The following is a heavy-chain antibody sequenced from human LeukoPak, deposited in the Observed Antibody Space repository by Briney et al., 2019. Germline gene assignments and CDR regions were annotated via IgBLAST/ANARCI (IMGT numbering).Heavy chain of an antibody. CDR2: ISYDGSNE. Sequence: PGGSLRLSCAASGFTFSSYGMHWVRQAPGKGLECVAVISYDGSNEYYADSVKGRFTISRDNSKNTLYLQMNSLRAEDTAVYYCAKDSSSGPYYFDYWGQGTLVTVSS. D-gene: IGHD6-6*01. CDR3: AKDSSSGPYYFDY. V-gene: IGHV3-30*18. CDR1: GFTFSSYG. J-gene: IGHJ4*02.